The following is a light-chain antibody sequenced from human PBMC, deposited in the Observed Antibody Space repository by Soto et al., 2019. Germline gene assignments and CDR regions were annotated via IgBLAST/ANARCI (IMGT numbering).Light chain of an antibody. CDR1: QSISSSY. CDR2: AAS. V-gene: IGKV3-20*01. CDR3: QQYGSSSYT. Sequence: EIVLTQSPGTLSLSPGERATLSCRASQSISSSYLAWYQQKPGQAPRLLIYAASSRSTGIPDRFSGSGSGQDFTLTISRLEPEDFAVYDCQQYGSSSYTFGQGTQLAIK. J-gene: IGKJ2*01.